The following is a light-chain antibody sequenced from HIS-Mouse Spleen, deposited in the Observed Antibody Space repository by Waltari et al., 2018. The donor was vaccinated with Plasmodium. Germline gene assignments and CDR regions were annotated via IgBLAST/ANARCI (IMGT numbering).Light chain of an antibody. CDR2: GAS. Sequence: IVLTQSPGTLSLSPGERATLSCRASQSVSSSHLAWYPQKPGQAPRLLIYGASSRATGSPDRFSGSGSGTDFTLTISRLEPEDFAVYYCQQYGSSPYTFGQGTKLEIK. J-gene: IGKJ2*01. CDR3: QQYGSSPYT. CDR1: QSVSSSH. V-gene: IGKV3-20*01.